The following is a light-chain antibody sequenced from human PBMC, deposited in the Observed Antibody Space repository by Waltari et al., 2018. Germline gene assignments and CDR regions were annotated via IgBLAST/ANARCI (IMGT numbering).Light chain of an antibody. Sequence: QSALTQPASVSGSPGQSITISCTGTSSDVGNYKRVSWYKQHPGKAPTLMIYAVSKRPSGVSDRFSVSKSGDMASLTISGLQPEDEAEYFGSSYAGSSKGVFGGGTKVTVL. J-gene: IGLJ2*01. V-gene: IGLV2-23*02. CDR1: SSDVGNYKR. CDR3: SSYAGSSKGV. CDR2: AVS.